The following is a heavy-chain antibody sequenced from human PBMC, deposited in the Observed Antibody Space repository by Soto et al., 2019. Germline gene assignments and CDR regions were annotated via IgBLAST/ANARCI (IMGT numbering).Heavy chain of an antibody. CDR3: ARSRSGSYPQDFDY. D-gene: IGHD1-26*01. Sequence: GGSLRLSCAASGFTVSSNYMSWVRQAPGKGLEWVSVIYSGGSTYYADSVKGRFTISRDNSKNTLYLQMNSLRAEDTAVYYCARSRSGSYPQDFDYWGQGTLVTVSS. V-gene: IGHV3-53*01. J-gene: IGHJ4*02. CDR2: IYSGGST. CDR1: GFTVSSNY.